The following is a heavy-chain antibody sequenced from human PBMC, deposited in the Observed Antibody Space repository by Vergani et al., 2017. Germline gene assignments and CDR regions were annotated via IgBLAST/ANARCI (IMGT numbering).Heavy chain of an antibody. Sequence: EVQLVESGGGLVQPGGSLRLSCAASGFTFSSYWMSWVRQAPGKGLEWVANIKQDGSEKYYVDSVKGRFTISRDNAKNSLYLQMNSLRAEDTAVYYCARDGGYCSGGSCNYYYYYMDVWGKGTTVTVSS. CDR3: ARDGGYCSGGSCNYYYYYMDV. CDR2: IKQDGSEK. CDR1: GFTFSSYW. V-gene: IGHV3-7*01. J-gene: IGHJ6*03. D-gene: IGHD2-15*01.